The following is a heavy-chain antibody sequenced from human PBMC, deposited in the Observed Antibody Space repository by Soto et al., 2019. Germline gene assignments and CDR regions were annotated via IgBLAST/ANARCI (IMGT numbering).Heavy chain of an antibody. CDR3: AREVSCTVAFDH. CDR2: IFDSGTA. D-gene: IGHD2-8*02. CDR1: GGSISSLNDY. V-gene: IGHV4-31*02. J-gene: IGHJ5*02. Sequence: QVQLEQSGPGLVKPSQTLSLTCKISGGSISSLNDYWSWIRQSPGEGLEWIGYIFDSGTADYNPSLKGRVRISGDTSQSQFSLTIQSVTVADTAVYYCAREVSCTVAFDHWGQGILVSVSS.